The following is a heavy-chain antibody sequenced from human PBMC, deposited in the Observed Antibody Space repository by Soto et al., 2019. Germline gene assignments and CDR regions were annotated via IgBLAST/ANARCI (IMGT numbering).Heavy chain of an antibody. D-gene: IGHD5-18*01. J-gene: IGHJ5*02. CDR3: ARALDTAMASKDNWFDP. V-gene: IGHV3-30-3*01. CDR2: ISYDENNR. CDR1: GFTFRSYA. Sequence: QVQLVESGGGVVQPGRSLRLSCAASGFTFRSYAMHWVRQAPGKGLEWVAAISYDENNRYYTDSVKGRFTISRDNSKNTXYLQVNSLRAEDTAVYYCARALDTAMASKDNWFDPWGQGTLVTVSS.